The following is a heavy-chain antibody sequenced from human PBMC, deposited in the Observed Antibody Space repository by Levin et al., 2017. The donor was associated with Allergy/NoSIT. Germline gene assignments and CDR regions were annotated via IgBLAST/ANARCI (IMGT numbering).Heavy chain of an antibody. CDR2: INHSGST. V-gene: IGHV4-34*01. CDR1: GGSFSGYY. J-gene: IGHJ6*02. Sequence: SETLSLTCAVYGGSFSGYYWSWIRQPPGKGLEWIGEINHSGSTNYNPSLKSRVTISVDTSKNQFSLKLSSVTAADTAVYYCARDIAAHGMDVWGQGTTVTVSS. CDR3: ARDIAAHGMDV. D-gene: IGHD6-6*01.